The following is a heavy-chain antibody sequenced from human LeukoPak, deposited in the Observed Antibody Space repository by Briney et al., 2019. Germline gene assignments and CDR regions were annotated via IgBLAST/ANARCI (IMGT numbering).Heavy chain of an antibody. Sequence: ASVKVSCKASGGTFSSYAISWVRQAPGQGLEWMGGIIPIFGTANYAQKFQGRVTITADKSTSTAYMELSSLRSEVTAVYYCARVVDTIFGYFDYWGQGTLVTVSS. CDR2: IIPIFGTA. J-gene: IGHJ4*02. CDR1: GGTFSSYA. CDR3: ARVVDTIFGYFDY. D-gene: IGHD3-3*01. V-gene: IGHV1-69*06.